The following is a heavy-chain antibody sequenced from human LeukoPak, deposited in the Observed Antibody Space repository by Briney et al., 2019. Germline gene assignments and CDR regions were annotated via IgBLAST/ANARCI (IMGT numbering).Heavy chain of an antibody. CDR1: GGSISSYY. J-gene: IGHJ4*02. D-gene: IGHD6-19*01. CDR3: ARVSGWYGFDY. Sequence: PSETLSLTCTVSGGSISSYYWSWIRQPPGKGLEWIGYIYYSGSTYYNPSLKSRVTISVDTSKNQFPLKLSSVTAADTAVYYCARVSGWYGFDYWGQGTLVTVSS. CDR2: IYYSGST. V-gene: IGHV4-59*12.